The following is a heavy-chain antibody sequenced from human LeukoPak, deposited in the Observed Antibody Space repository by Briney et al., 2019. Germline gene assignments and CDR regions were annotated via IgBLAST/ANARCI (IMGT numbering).Heavy chain of an antibody. D-gene: IGHD6-19*01. CDR2: ISGSAVST. V-gene: IGHV3-23*01. Sequence: GGSLRLSCAASGFTFSSCAMSWVRQAPGKGLEWVSAISGSAVSTYCTDAVKGRFSISRDNSKNTLYLQMNSLRAEDTAVYYCAKGPLIEVAGTTWDYWGQGTLVTVSS. J-gene: IGHJ4*02. CDR1: GFTFSSCA. CDR3: AKGPLIEVAGTTWDY.